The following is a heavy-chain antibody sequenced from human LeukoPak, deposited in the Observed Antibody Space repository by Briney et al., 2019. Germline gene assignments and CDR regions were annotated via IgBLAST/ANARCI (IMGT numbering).Heavy chain of an antibody. D-gene: IGHD3-3*01. V-gene: IGHV3-21*01. Sequence: GGSLRLSCAVSGFTFSSYSMNWVRQAPGKGLEWASSISSSSSYIYYADSVKGRFTISRDNAKNSLYLQMNSLRAEDTAVYYCAREMPFGVVPYYFDYWGQGTLVTVSS. CDR1: GFTFSSYS. CDR2: ISSSSSYI. CDR3: AREMPFGVVPYYFDY. J-gene: IGHJ4*02.